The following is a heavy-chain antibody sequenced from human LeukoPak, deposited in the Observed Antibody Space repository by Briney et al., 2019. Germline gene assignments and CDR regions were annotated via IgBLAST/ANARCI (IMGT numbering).Heavy chain of an antibody. J-gene: IGHJ3*02. V-gene: IGHV4-61*08. D-gene: IGHD3-10*01. CDR1: GGSITSGGSY. CDR3: ARQRSESDDAFEI. Sequence: PSETLSLTRTVSGGSITSGGSYWSWIRQHPGKGLEWLGYIYNSGSTNYNPSLKSRVTISVDTSKNRFSLKLSSVTAADTAVSYCARQRSESDDAFEIWGQGTMVTVAS. CDR2: IYNSGST.